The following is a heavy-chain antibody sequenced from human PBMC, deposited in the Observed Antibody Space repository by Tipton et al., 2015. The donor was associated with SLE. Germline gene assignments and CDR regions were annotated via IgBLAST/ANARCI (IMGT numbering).Heavy chain of an antibody. J-gene: IGHJ5*02. Sequence: TLSLTCAVYGGSFSGYYWSWIRQPPGKGLEWIGEINHSGSTNYNPSLKSRLTISVDTSKNQFSLNLSSLTAADTAVYYCARVGFDYYGSGSFQFDPWGQGTLVTVSS. V-gene: IGHV4-34*01. D-gene: IGHD3-10*01. CDR2: INHSGST. CDR3: ARVGFDYYGSGSFQFDP. CDR1: GGSFSGYY.